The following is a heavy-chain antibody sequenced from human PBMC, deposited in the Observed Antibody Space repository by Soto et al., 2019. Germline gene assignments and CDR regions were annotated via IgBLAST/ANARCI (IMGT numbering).Heavy chain of an antibody. Sequence: QVQLVQSGAEVKKPGSSVKVSCKASGGTFSSYAISWVRQAPGQGLEWMGGIIPIFGTANYAQKFQGRVTITADESTRTAYMELSSLSSEDTAVYYCARKEGSGSYVDDYVMYVWGQGTTVTVSS. D-gene: IGHD1-26*01. J-gene: IGHJ6*02. CDR2: IIPIFGTA. CDR1: GGTFSSYA. V-gene: IGHV1-69*01. CDR3: ARKEGSGSYVDDYVMYV.